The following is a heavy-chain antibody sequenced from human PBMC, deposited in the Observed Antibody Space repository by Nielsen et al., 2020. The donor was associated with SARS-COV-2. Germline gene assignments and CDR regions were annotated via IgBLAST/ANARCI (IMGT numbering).Heavy chain of an antibody. D-gene: IGHD5-18*01. CDR3: ARMGYTSDY. CDR2: INPGASSV. J-gene: IGHJ4*02. CDR1: GFTFDDYA. V-gene: IGHV3-48*03. Sequence: GESLKISCAASGFTFDDYAMHWVRQAPGKGLEWISYINPGASSVYYGDSVKGQFTISRDNAKNSLYLQLNSLRAEDTAVYYCARMGYTSDYWGQGTLVTVSS.